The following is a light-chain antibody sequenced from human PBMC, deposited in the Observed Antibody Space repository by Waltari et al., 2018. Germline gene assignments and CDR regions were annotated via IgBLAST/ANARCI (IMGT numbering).Light chain of an antibody. V-gene: IGKV3-15*01. CDR3: QQYNEWPPFT. CDR1: QSISRH. Sequence: EIVMTQSPATLSVSPGERATLSCRASQSISRHLAWYQQKPGQAPRLLIYGASTRATDVPARFSGSGSGTEFTLTISSLQSEDFAVYYCQQYNEWPPFTFGGGTKVEIK. CDR2: GAS. J-gene: IGKJ4*01.